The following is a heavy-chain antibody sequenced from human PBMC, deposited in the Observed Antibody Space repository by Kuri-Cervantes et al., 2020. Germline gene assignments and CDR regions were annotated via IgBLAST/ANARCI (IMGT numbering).Heavy chain of an antibody. CDR1: GFTFSSYS. CDR2: ISSSSSYI. J-gene: IGHJ6*02. V-gene: IGHV3-21*01. CDR3: ARVGCSGGSCYYYYYGMDV. D-gene: IGHD2-15*01. Sequence: GESLKISCAASGFTFSSYSMNWVRQAPGKGLEWVSSISSSSSYIYYADSVKGRFTISRDNSKNTLYLQMNSLRAEDTAVYYCARVGCSGGSCYYYYYGMDVWGQGTTVTVSS.